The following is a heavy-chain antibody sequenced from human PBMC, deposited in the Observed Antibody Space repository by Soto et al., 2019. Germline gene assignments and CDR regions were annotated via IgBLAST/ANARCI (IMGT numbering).Heavy chain of an antibody. Sequence: GASVKVSCKASGYTFTSYAMHWVRQAPGQRLEWMGWINAGNVNTKYSQKFQGRVTITRDTSASTAYMELSSLRSEYTAVYYCASCPNYDYIWGSYRRNKHFDYWGQGTLVTVSS. CDR3: ASCPNYDYIWGSYRRNKHFDY. V-gene: IGHV1-3*01. CDR1: GYTFTSYA. J-gene: IGHJ4*02. CDR2: INAGNVNT. D-gene: IGHD3-16*02.